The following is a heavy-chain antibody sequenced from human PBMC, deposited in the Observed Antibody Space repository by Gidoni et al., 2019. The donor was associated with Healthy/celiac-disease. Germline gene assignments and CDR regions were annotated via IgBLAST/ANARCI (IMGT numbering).Heavy chain of an antibody. J-gene: IGHJ5*02. CDR3: ARDFLEQQLVPLRGFDP. Sequence: QVQLVQSGAEVKKPGASVKVSCKASGYTFTSYAMHWVRQAPGQRLEWMGWINAGNGNTKYSQKFQGRVTITRDTSASTAYMELSSLRSEDTAVYYCARDFLEQQLVPLRGFDPWGQGTLVTVSS. CDR2: INAGNGNT. CDR1: GYTFTSYA. D-gene: IGHD6-13*01. V-gene: IGHV1-3*01.